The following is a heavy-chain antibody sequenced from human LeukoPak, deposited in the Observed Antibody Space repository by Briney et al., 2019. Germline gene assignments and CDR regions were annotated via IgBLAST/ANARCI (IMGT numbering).Heavy chain of an antibody. CDR2: VSENGDGT. CDR1: AFTFNHYA. D-gene: IGHD1-1*01. J-gene: IGHJ4*02. V-gene: IGHV3-23*01. CDR3: ARGWTTFHY. Sequence: PGGSLRLSCVASAFTFNHYAMSWVRQAPGKGLEWVASVSENGDGTMYPDSVKGRFTISRDNSRKTVLLEVNSLRVEDAATYYCARGWTTFHYWGQGALVTVSS.